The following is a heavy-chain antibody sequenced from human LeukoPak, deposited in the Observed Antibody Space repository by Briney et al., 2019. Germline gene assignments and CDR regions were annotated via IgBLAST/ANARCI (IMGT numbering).Heavy chain of an antibody. V-gene: IGHV5-51*01. J-gene: IGHJ5*02. CDR1: GYSINNYW. D-gene: IGHD2-15*01. CDR3: ARQEYCSGGSCYTWFDP. Sequence: GEALKISCKGSGYSINNYWIGWVRQMPGKGLEWMGIIYPADSDIRYSPSFQGQVTISADKSISTVYLQWSSLKASDTAMYYCARQEYCSGGSCYTWFDPWGQGTLVTVSS. CDR2: IYPADSDI.